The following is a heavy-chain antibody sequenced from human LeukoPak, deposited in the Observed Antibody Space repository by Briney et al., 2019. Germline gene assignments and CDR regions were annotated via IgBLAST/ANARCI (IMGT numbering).Heavy chain of an antibody. V-gene: IGHV3-21*01. D-gene: IGHD3-22*01. CDR3: ARDGYYDSSDPFDY. CDR1: GFTFSSYS. J-gene: IGHJ4*02. Sequence: PGGTLRLSCAASGFTFSSYSMNWVRQAPGKGLEWVSSISSSSSYIYYPDSVKGRFTISRDNAKNSLYLQMNILRAEDTAVYYCARDGYYDSSDPFDYWGQGTLVTVSS. CDR2: ISSSSSYI.